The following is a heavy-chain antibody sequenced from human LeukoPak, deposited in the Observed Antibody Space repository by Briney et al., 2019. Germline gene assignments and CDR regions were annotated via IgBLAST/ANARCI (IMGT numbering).Heavy chain of an antibody. Sequence: ASVKVSCKASGYTFTGYYMHWVRQAPGQGLEWMGWINPNSGGTNYAQKFQGRVTMTRDTSTSTVYMGLSSLRSEDTAIYYCARSEVGYYDSSGSEYFQHWGQGTLVTVSS. D-gene: IGHD3-22*01. J-gene: IGHJ1*01. CDR3: ARSEVGYYDSSGSEYFQH. V-gene: IGHV1-2*02. CDR1: GYTFTGYY. CDR2: INPNSGGT.